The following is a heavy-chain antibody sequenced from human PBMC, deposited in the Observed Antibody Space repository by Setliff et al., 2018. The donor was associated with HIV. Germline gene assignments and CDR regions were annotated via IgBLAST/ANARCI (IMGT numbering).Heavy chain of an antibody. CDR1: GGSLSDYY. V-gene: IGHV4-34*01. J-gene: IGHJ4*02. Sequence: SETLSLTCAVYGGSLSDYYWSWIRQPPGKGLEWIAEINRSGTPNYNPSLESRVTISVDSSKNRVSLKLSSVTAADTAVYYCAVPGTSGTYYRVFGYWGQGVLVTVSS. D-gene: IGHD3-10*01. CDR3: AVPGTSGTYYRVFGY. CDR2: INRSGTP.